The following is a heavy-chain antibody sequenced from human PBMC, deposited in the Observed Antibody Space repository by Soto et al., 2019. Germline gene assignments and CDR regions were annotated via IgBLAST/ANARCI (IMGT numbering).Heavy chain of an antibody. D-gene: IGHD3-10*01. Sequence: ASETLSLTCTVSGGSISSSSYYWGWIRQPPGKGLEWIGSIYYSGSTYYNPSLKSRVTISVDTSKNQFSLKLSSVTAADTAVYYCARHRSLTMVRGGCWFDPWGQGTLVTVSS. CDR2: IYYSGST. CDR1: GGSISSSSYY. J-gene: IGHJ5*02. CDR3: ARHRSLTMVRGGCWFDP. V-gene: IGHV4-39*01.